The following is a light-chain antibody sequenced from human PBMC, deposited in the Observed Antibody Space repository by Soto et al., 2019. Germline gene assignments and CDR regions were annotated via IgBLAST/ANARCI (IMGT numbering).Light chain of an antibody. CDR3: SSYAGSNNWV. Sequence: QYALTQAPSGSGSPGQSLTISCTGTSTDVGNYNYVSWYQQHPGKAPKLMISDVNRRPSGVPDRFSGSKSGNTASLTVSGLQAEDEADYYCSSYAGSNNWVFGGGTKLTVL. V-gene: IGLV2-8*01. J-gene: IGLJ3*02. CDR1: STDVGNYNY. CDR2: DVN.